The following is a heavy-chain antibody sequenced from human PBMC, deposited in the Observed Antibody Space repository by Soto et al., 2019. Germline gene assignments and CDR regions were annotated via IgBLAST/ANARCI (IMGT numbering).Heavy chain of an antibody. J-gene: IGHJ3*02. Sequence: SVKVSCKASGGTFSSYAISWVRQAPGQGLEWMGGIIPIFGTANYAQKFQGRVTITADESTSTAYMELSSLRSEDTAVYYCAREPGVLYLYSNGFYPDAFDIWGQGTMVTVSS. CDR1: GGTFSSYA. CDR3: AREPGVLYLYSNGFYPDAFDI. V-gene: IGHV1-69*13. D-gene: IGHD3-22*01. CDR2: IIPIFGTA.